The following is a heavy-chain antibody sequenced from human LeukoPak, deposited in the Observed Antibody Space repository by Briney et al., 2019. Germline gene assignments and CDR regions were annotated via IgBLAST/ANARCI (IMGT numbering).Heavy chain of an antibody. D-gene: IGHD3-10*01. Sequence: ASVKVSCKASGGTFSSYAISWVRQAPGQGLEWMGWISAYNGNTNYAQKLQGRVTMTTDTSTSTAYMELRSLRSDDTAVYYCAAHYYGSGSYYKTEYYFDYWGQGTLVTVSS. V-gene: IGHV1-18*01. CDR1: GGTFSSYA. CDR2: ISAYNGNT. J-gene: IGHJ4*02. CDR3: AAHYYGSGSYYKTEYYFDY.